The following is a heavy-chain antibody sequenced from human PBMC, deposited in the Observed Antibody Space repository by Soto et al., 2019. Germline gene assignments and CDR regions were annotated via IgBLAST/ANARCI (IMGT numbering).Heavy chain of an antibody. CDR2: IKQDGSEK. CDR3: ARGGRFKGPDYGMDV. V-gene: IGHV3-7*05. D-gene: IGHD3-3*01. J-gene: IGHJ6*02. CDR1: GFTFSTYT. Sequence: GGSLRLSCVASGFTFSTYTMSWVRQAPGKGLEWVANIKQDGSEKYYVDSVKGRFTISRDNAKNSLYLQMNSLRAEDTAVYYCARGGRFKGPDYGMDVWGQGTTVTVSS.